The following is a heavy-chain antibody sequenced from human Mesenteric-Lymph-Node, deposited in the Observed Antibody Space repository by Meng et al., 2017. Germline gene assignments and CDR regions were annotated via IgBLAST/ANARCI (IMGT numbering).Heavy chain of an antibody. CDR2: IDWDDGK. Sequence: SGPTLVKPTQTLTLTCTFSGFSLSTSGMCVSWIRQPPGKALEWLALIDWDDGKYYSTSLKTRLTISKDTSKNQVVLTMTNMDPVDTATYYCARIEHSSGWYYFDYWGQGTLVTVSS. CDR3: ARIEHSSGWYYFDY. J-gene: IGHJ4*02. CDR1: GFSLSTSGMC. V-gene: IGHV2-70*01. D-gene: IGHD6-19*01.